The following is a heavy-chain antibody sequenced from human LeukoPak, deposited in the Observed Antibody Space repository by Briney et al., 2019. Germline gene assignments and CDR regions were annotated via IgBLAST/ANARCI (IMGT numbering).Heavy chain of an antibody. D-gene: IGHD4-17*01. J-gene: IGHJ4*02. Sequence: SETLSPTCTVSGASFSGHYWCWIRQSPEKGLKWIGYFYNSGDIGYNPSLMSRGTISLDTSKKQLSLKLSSVTAADSAIYYCARVAVTTDIDFWGQGTLVTVSS. CDR2: FYNSGDI. V-gene: IGHV4-59*11. CDR1: GASFSGHY. CDR3: ARVAVTTDIDF.